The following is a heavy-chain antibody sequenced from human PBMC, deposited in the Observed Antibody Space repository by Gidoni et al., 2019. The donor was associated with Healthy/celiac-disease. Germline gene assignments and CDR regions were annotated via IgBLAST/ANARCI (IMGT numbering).Heavy chain of an antibody. CDR2: SSGSGGST. V-gene: IGHV3-23*01. CDR1: GFTFSSYA. J-gene: IGHJ5*02. CDR3: AKDIYSSSLGWFDP. Sequence: EVQRLESGGGLVQPGGSLRLSCAASGFTFSSYAMSWVRQAPGKGLEWVSASSGSGGSTYYADSVKGRFTISRDNSKNTLYLQMNSLRAEDTAVYYCAKDIYSSSLGWFDPWGQGTLVTVSS. D-gene: IGHD6-6*01.